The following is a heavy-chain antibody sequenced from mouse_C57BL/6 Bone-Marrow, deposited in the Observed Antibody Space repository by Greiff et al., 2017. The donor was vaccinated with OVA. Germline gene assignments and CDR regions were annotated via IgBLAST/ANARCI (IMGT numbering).Heavy chain of an antibody. D-gene: IGHD2-5*01. J-gene: IGHJ4*01. CDR1: GYTFTDYE. CDR3: TRGYSNYYAMDY. V-gene: IGHV1-15*01. Sequence: VKVVESGAELVRPGASVTLCGKASGYTFTDYEMHWVKQTPVHGLEWIGAIDPETGGTAYNQKFKGKAILTADKSSSTAYMELRSLTSEDSAVYYCTRGYSNYYAMDYWGQGTSVTVSS. CDR2: IDPETGGT.